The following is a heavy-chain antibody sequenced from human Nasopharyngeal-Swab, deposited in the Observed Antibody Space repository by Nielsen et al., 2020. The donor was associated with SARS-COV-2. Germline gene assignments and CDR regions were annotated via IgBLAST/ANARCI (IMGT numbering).Heavy chain of an antibody. CDR2: ISGRTTYI. Sequence: GESLKISCAAPGFTFSTYNMHWVRQAPGKGLEWVSSISGRTTYIYYADSMKGRFTISRDNAKSSLYLQMSSLRAEDTAIYYCARGGQQPLWGQGTLVTVSS. V-gene: IGHV3-21*01. CDR1: GFTFSTYN. D-gene: IGHD6-13*01. CDR3: ARGGQQPL. J-gene: IGHJ4*02.